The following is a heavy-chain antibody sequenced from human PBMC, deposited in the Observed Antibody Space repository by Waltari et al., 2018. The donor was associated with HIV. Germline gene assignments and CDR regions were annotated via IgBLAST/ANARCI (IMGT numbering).Heavy chain of an antibody. D-gene: IGHD1-1*01. CDR1: GYTFTDHY. J-gene: IGHJ6*02. Sequence: QVQLVQPGAELKKSGASVKVACQPSGYTFTDHYIHWVRQAPGQGLEWMGWNNINSGGTNFSQKFRGRVTMTRDTSISTAYMQLSSLGSDDTAIYYCTRAQSHVHVLDVWGQGTTVTVSS. CDR3: TRAQSHVHVLDV. V-gene: IGHV1-2*02. CDR2: NNINSGGT.